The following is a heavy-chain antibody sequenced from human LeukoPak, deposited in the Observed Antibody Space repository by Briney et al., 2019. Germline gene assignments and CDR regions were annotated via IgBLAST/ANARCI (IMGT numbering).Heavy chain of an antibody. CDR3: ARDEPIIDAFDI. Sequence: PSETLSLTCTVSGGSISSYYWSWIRQPPGKGLEWIGYIYYSGSTNYNPSLKSRVTISVDTSKNQFSLKLSSVTAADTAVYYCARDEPIIDAFDIWGQGTMVTVSS. CDR1: GGSISSYY. V-gene: IGHV4-59*01. J-gene: IGHJ3*02. CDR2: IYYSGST.